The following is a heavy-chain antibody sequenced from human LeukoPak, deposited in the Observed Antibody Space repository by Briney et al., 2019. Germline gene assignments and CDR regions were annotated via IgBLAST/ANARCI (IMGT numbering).Heavy chain of an antibody. J-gene: IGHJ6*02. CDR2: IWYDGSNK. Sequence: GRSLRLSCAASGFTFSSYGMHWVRQAPGKGLEWVAVIWYDGSNKYYADSVKGRFTISRDNSKNTLYLQMNSLRAEDTAVYYCAKSDWSSGYYYYYGMDVWGQGTTVTVSS. CDR3: AKSDWSSGYYYYYGMDV. V-gene: IGHV3-33*06. CDR1: GFTFSSYG. D-gene: IGHD3-9*01.